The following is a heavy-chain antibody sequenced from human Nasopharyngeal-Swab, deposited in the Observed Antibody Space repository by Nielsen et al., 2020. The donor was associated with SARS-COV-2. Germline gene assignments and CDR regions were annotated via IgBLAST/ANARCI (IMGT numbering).Heavy chain of an antibody. V-gene: IGHV3-53*04. CDR3: ARDLSLYSSSPSNGMDV. CDR2: IYSGGST. D-gene: IGHD6-6*01. CDR1: GFTISSNY. J-gene: IGHJ6*02. Sequence: GESLKISCAASGFTISSNYMSWVRQAQGKGLEWVSVIYSGGSTFYADSVEGRFTISRHNSKNTLYLQMNSLRPEDTAIYYCARDLSLYSSSPSNGMDVWGQGTTVTVSS.